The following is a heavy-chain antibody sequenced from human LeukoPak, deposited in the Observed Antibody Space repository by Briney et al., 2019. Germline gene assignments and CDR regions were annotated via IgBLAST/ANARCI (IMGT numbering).Heavy chain of an antibody. CDR2: IIPIFGAA. J-gene: IGHJ4*02. Sequence: SSVKVSCKASGGTFSSYAISWVRQAPGQGLEWMGRIIPIFGAANYAQKFQGRVTITTDESTSTAYVELSSLRSEDTAVYYCARDEPNYYDSSGYPDQYDYWGQGTLVTVSS. CDR1: GGTFSSYA. D-gene: IGHD3-22*01. CDR3: ARDEPNYYDSSGYPDQYDY. V-gene: IGHV1-69*05.